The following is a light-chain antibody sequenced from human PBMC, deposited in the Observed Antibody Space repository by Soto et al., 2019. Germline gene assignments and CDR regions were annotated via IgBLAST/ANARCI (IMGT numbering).Light chain of an antibody. CDR3: QQYNSYPWT. J-gene: IGKJ1*01. CDR1: QSISSW. CDR2: AAY. Sequence: DIQMVRYPSRLSASVGARCTITWWASQSISSWLAWYQRKPGKAPKLLIYAAYSLRSGVPSRFSGSESGTEFTLTINSLQPDDFATYYCQQYNSYPWTFGQGTKVDIK. V-gene: IGKV1-5*01.